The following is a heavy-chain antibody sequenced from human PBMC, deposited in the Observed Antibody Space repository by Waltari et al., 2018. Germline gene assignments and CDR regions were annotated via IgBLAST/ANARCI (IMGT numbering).Heavy chain of an antibody. CDR2: ISYDGSNK. CDR3: ARDGMVVAGTNY. J-gene: IGHJ4*02. CDR1: GFTFSSYG. Sequence: VQLVESGGGLVQPGRSLRLSCAASGFTFSSYGMHWVRQAPGMGLEWVAVISYDGSNKYYADSVKGRFTISRDNAKNSLYLQMNSLRAEDTAVYYCARDGMVVAGTNYWGQGTLVTVSS. D-gene: IGHD6-19*01. V-gene: IGHV3-30*03.